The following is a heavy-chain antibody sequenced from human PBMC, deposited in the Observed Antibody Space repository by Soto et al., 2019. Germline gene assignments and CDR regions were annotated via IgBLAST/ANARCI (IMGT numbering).Heavy chain of an antibody. J-gene: IGHJ5*02. Sequence: SETLSLTCAVSGGSISSGGYSWSWMRQPPGKGLEWIGYIYHSGSTYYNPSLKSRVTISVDTSKNQFSLKLSSVTAADTAVYYCARAGFGELSWFDPWGQGTLVTVSS. CDR1: GGSISSGGYS. D-gene: IGHD3-10*01. CDR2: IYHSGST. CDR3: ARAGFGELSWFDP. V-gene: IGHV4-30-2*01.